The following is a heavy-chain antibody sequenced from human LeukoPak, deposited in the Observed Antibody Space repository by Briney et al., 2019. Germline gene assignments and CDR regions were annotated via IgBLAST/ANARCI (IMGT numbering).Heavy chain of an antibody. J-gene: IGHJ4*02. CDR1: GFTFGDYA. D-gene: IGHD5-12*01. Sequence: GGSLRLSCAASGFTFGDYAMHWGRQAPGKGLEWVSGISWNSGSIGYADSVKGRFTISRDNAKNSLYLQMNSLRAEDTALYYCAKDAGWLRFVYFDYWGQGTLVTVSS. CDR2: ISWNSGSI. CDR3: AKDAGWLRFVYFDY. V-gene: IGHV3-9*01.